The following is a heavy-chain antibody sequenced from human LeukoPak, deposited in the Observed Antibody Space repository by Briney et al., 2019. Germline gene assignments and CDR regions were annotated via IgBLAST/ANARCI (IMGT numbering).Heavy chain of an antibody. D-gene: IGHD3-9*01. V-gene: IGHV4-39*01. CDR1: GGSLSSSSYY. CDR3: ARGFYDILGYYYMDV. J-gene: IGHJ6*03. CDR2: IYYSGST. Sequence: PSETLSLTCTGSGGSLSSSSYYWGWMRQPPGKGLEWIGSIYYSGSTYYNPSLKSRVTISVDTSKNQFSLKLSSVTAADTAVYYCARGFYDILGYYYMDVWGKGTMVTVSS.